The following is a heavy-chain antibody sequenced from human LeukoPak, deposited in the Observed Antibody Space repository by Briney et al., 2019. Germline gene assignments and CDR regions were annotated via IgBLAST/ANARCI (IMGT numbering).Heavy chain of an antibody. CDR1: GGSFSGYY. Sequence: PSETLSLTCAVYGGSFSGYYWSWIRQPPGKGLEWIGEINHSGSTNYNPSLKSRVTISVDTSKNQFSLKLSSVTAAHTAVYYCAKSNGYGLVDIWGQGTMVTVSS. CDR2: INHSGST. V-gene: IGHV4-34*01. D-gene: IGHD3-10*01. CDR3: AKSNGYGLVDI. J-gene: IGHJ3*02.